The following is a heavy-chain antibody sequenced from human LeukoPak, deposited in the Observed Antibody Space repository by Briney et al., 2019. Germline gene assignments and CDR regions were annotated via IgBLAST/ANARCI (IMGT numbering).Heavy chain of an antibody. Sequence: GGSLRLSCAASGFTFSSYAMSWVRQAPGKGLEWVSAISGIGGSTYYADSVKGRFTISRDNSKNTLYLEMNSLRAEDTAVYYCAKDTPLGGYSGYDYVWDYWGQGTLVTVSS. CDR2: ISGIGGST. CDR1: GFTFSSYA. D-gene: IGHD5-12*01. CDR3: AKDTPLGGYSGYDYVWDY. J-gene: IGHJ4*02. V-gene: IGHV3-23*01.